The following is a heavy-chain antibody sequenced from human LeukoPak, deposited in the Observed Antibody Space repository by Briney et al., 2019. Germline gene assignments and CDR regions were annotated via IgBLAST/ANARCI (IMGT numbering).Heavy chain of an antibody. J-gene: IGHJ4*02. CDR1: GFTVSSNY. CDR2: IYTSGST. CDR3: ARGGSGSYFFDY. D-gene: IGHD1-26*01. Sequence: GGSLRLSCAASGFTVSSNYISWVRQAPGKGLEWVPLIYTSGSTYYADSVKGRFTISRDNSKNTLYLQMNSLRAEDTAVYYCARGGSGSYFFDYWGQGTLVTVSS. V-gene: IGHV3-53*01.